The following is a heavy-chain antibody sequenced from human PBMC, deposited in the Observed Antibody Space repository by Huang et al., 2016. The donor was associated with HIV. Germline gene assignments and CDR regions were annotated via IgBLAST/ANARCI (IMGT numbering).Heavy chain of an antibody. CDR1: GDSVDSSYSY. CDR3: SRGPSTPATEL. V-gene: IGHV4-39*02. CDR2: IYSNGKP. Sequence: QVQLQESGQGLVKPSDTLSLTCIVSGDSVDSSYSYWGWVRQPPGKGLEWMGGIYSNGKPNYNKYLKSRITISVDTSKNHFSLNLKTVPAADTAVYYCSRGPSTPATELWGQGTMVTVSS. J-gene: IGHJ3*01. D-gene: IGHD1-1*01.